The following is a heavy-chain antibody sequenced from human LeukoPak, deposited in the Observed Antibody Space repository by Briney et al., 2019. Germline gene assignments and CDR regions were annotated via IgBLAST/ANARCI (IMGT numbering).Heavy chain of an antibody. CDR3: ARPNWNQETDDY. CDR1: GCTFGSCW. V-gene: IGHV3-30-3*01. D-gene: IGHD1-1*01. J-gene: IGHJ4*02. CDR2: ISYDGSNK. Sequence: GGSLRLSCAASGCTFGSCWMNWVRQAPGKGLEWVAVISYDGSNKYYADSVKGRFTISRDNSKNTLYLQMNSLRAEDTAVYYCARPNWNQETDDYWGQGTLVTVSS.